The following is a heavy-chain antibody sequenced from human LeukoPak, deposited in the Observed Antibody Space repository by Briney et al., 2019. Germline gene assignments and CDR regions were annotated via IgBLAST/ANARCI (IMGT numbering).Heavy chain of an antibody. CDR3: ARDNCGGDYYTDRYFDY. CDR2: IYYSGST. CDR1: GGSISSGGYY. J-gene: IGHJ4*02. V-gene: IGHV4-31*03. Sequence: SETLSLTCTVSGGSISSGGYYWSWIRQHPGTGLEWIGYIYYSGSTYYNPSLKSRVTISVDTSKNQFSLKLSSVTAADTAVYYCARDNCGGDYYTDRYFDYWGQGTLVTVSS. D-gene: IGHD2-21*02.